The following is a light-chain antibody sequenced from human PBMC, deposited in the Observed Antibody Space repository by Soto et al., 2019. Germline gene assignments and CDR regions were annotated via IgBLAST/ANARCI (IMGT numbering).Light chain of an antibody. CDR3: QTWDTDSWV. V-gene: IGLV4-69*02. CDR1: SGHSSYT. J-gene: IGLJ3*02. Sequence: QSVLTQSPSASASLGASVKLTCTLSSGHSSYTIAWHQQQPEKGPRYLMKLNNGGSHSKGDGIPDRFSGSSSGAERYLTSSRLQSEDEAVYYCQTWDTDSWVFRGGTKVTVL. CDR2: LNNGGSH.